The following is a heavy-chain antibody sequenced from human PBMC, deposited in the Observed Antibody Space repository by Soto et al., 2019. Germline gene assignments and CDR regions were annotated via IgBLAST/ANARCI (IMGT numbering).Heavy chain of an antibody. V-gene: IGHV4-34*01. Sequence: QVQLQQWGAGLLKPSETLSLTCAVYGGSFSGYYWSWIRQPPGKGLEWIGEINHSVSTNYNPSLKSRVTLSVDTSKNQFSLKLSSVTAADTAVYYCARAMNSSGVDYWGQGTLVTVSS. CDR1: GGSFSGYY. J-gene: IGHJ4*02. CDR2: INHSVST. CDR3: ARAMNSSGVDY. D-gene: IGHD6-19*01.